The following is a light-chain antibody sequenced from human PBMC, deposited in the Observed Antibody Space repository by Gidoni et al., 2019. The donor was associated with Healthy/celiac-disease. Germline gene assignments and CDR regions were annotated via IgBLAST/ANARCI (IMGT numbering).Light chain of an antibody. CDR2: AAS. Sequence: DLQMTQSPSSLSASVGDRVTITCRASQSISSYLNWYQQKPGKAPKLLIYAASSLQSGVPSRFSGSGSGTDFTLTISSLQPEDFATYYCQQSYSTPVTFXQGTRLEIK. CDR3: QQSYSTPVT. J-gene: IGKJ5*01. V-gene: IGKV1-39*01. CDR1: QSISSY.